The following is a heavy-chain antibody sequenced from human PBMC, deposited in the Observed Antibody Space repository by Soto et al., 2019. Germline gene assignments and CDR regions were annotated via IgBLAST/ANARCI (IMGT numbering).Heavy chain of an antibody. CDR3: AIPPGACSGGSCPYYYYGMDG. V-gene: IGHV1-69*12. Sequence: QVQLVQSGAEVKKPGSSVKVSCKASGGTFSSYAISWVRQAPGQGLEWMGGIIPIFGTANYAQKIQGRVTITADESTSTAYMQLRSPRSEDTVVYCCAIPPGACSGGSCPYYYYGMDGWGQGTTVTVSS. D-gene: IGHD2-15*01. J-gene: IGHJ6*02. CDR2: IIPIFGTA. CDR1: GGTFSSYA.